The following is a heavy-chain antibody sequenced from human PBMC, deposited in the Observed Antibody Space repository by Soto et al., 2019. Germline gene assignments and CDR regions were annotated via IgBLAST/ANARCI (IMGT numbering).Heavy chain of an antibody. V-gene: IGHV1-69*12. CDR2: IIPIFGTG. D-gene: IGHD2-15*01. J-gene: IGHJ5*02. Sequence: QVQLVQSGAEVKKPGSSVKVSCKASGGTFSSYAISWVRQAPGQGLEWMGGIIPIFGTGNYAQKFQGRVTSTADESTNTAYMERSSLRSEDTAVYYCARARTSSCPVGCWFDPWGQGTLVTVSS. CDR3: ARARTSSCPVGCWFDP. CDR1: GGTFSSYA.